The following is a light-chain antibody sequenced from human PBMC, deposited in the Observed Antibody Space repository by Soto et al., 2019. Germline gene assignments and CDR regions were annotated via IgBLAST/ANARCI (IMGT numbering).Light chain of an antibody. Sequence: DIEMTQSPSSLSASVGDRVTITCRASQSISSYLNWYQQKPGTAPKLLLYAASSLQSGVPSRFSGSGSGTDFTLTISSLQPEDFATYYCQQSYSTPPCTFGQGTKADIK. J-gene: IGKJ1*01. CDR2: AAS. CDR3: QQSYSTPPCT. V-gene: IGKV1-39*01. CDR1: QSISSY.